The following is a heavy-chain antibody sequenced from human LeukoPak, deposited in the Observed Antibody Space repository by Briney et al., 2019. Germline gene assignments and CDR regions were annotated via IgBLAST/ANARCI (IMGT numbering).Heavy chain of an antibody. Sequence: SETLSLTCTVSGGSISGYYWSWIRQPPGKGLEWIGEINHSGSTNYNPSLKSRVTISVDTSKNQFSLKLSSVTAADTAVYYCARGRYSSGWYRYFQHWGQGTLVTVSS. CDR2: INHSGST. CDR3: ARGRYSSGWYRYFQH. V-gene: IGHV4-34*01. CDR1: GGSISGYY. J-gene: IGHJ1*01. D-gene: IGHD6-19*01.